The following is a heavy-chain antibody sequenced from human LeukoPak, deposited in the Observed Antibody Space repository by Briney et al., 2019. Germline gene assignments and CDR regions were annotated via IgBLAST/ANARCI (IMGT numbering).Heavy chain of an antibody. CDR1: GFTFDDYT. D-gene: IGHD5-18*01. J-gene: IGHJ6*03. CDR3: AKDSAGYSYGYLNYYYYMDI. V-gene: IGHV3-43*01. Sequence: PGGSLRLSCAASGFTFDDYTMHWVRQAPGKGLEWVSLISWDGGSTYYADSVKGRFTNSRDNSKNSLYLQMNSLRTEDTALYYCAKDSAGYSYGYLNYYYYMDIWGKGTTVTVSS. CDR2: ISWDGGST.